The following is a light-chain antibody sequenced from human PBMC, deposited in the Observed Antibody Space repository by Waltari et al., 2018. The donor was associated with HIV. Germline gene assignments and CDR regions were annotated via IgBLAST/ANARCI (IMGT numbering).Light chain of an antibody. Sequence: QSALTQPRSVSGSPGQSVTISCTGTSSDVGGYNYFSWYQQHPGKAPKVMLYEVNKRPSGVPAHLSVSNSGNTASLTISGLQTEDEADYYCCSFAGSNTWVFGEGTKVTVL. CDR1: SSDVGGYNY. V-gene: IGLV2-11*01. CDR3: CSFAGSNTWV. CDR2: EVN. J-gene: IGLJ3*02.